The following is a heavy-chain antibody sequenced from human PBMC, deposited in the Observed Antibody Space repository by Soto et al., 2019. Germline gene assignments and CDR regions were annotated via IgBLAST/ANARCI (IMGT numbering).Heavy chain of an antibody. CDR1: GGSVSSGVYY. D-gene: IGHD6-19*01. J-gene: IGHJ4*02. CDR3: ARDLGSEQWFFDS. CDR2: ISNSGST. V-gene: IGHV4-61*08. Sequence: PSETLSLTCSVSGGSVSSGVYYWSWIRQPPGKGLELIGYISNSGSTNYNPSLTSRVAISLDRSKKQFSLRLTSVTAADTAVYYCARDLGSEQWFFDSWGQGTLVTVSS.